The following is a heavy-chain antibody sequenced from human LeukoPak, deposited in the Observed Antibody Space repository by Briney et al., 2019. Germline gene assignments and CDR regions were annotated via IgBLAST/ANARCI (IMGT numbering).Heavy chain of an antibody. D-gene: IGHD3-22*01. CDR2: INHSGST. J-gene: IGHJ4*02. Sequence: SETLSLTCAVYGGSFSGYYWSWIRQPPGKGLEWIGEINHSGSTNYNPSLKSRVTISVDTSKNQFSLKLSSVTAADTAVYYCAGGGVQGWLFRERAFDYWGQGTLVTVSS. CDR3: AGGGVQGWLFRERAFDY. V-gene: IGHV4-34*01. CDR1: GGSFSGYY.